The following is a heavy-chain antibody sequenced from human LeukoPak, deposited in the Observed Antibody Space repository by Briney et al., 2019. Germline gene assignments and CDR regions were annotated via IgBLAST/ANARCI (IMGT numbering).Heavy chain of an antibody. CDR1: GFTFSSYD. CDR2: ISSSSSYI. Sequence: GGSLRLSCAASGFTFSSYDIHWVRQAPGKGLEWVSSISSSSSYIYYADSVKGRFTISRDNAKNSLYLQMNSLRAEDTAVYYCAREVGDGYKREIVDYFDYWGQGTLVTVSS. CDR3: AREVGDGYKREIVDYFDY. J-gene: IGHJ4*02. V-gene: IGHV3-21*01. D-gene: IGHD5-24*01.